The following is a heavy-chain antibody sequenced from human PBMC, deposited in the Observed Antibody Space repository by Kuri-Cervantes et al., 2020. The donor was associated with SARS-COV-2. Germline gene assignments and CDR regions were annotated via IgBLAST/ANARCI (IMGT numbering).Heavy chain of an antibody. CDR2: IYYSGST. CDR3: AKATVTLYFDY. Sequence: SETLSRTCTVSGGSISSSSYYWGWIRQPPGKGLEWIGSIYYSGSTYYNPSLKSRVTISVDTSKNQFTLKLSSVTAADTAVYYCAKATVTLYFDYWGQGTLVTVSS. D-gene: IGHD4-17*01. CDR1: GGSISSSSYY. V-gene: IGHV4-39*01. J-gene: IGHJ4*02.